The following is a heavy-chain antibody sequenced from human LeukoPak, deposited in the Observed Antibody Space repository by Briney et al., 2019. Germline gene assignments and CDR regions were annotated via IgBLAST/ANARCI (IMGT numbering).Heavy chain of an antibody. CDR2: IKTKADNYAT. CDR3: THPAYYYNVDV. J-gene: IGHJ6*04. D-gene: IGHD6-25*01. CDR1: GLTFSVSA. V-gene: IGHV3-73*01. Sequence: GGSLRLSCSASGLTFSVSAIHWVRQASGIGLEWVGRIKTKADNYATAYAASVKGRFTISRDDSTNTAYLQMNSLKTEDTAVYYCTHPAYYYNVDVWGKGTTVTVSS.